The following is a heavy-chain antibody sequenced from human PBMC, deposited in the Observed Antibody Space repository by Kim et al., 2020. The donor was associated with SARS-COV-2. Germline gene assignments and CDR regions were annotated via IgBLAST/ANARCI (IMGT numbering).Heavy chain of an antibody. Sequence: SETLSLTCTVSGGSISSSSYYWGWIRQPPGKGLEWIGSIYYSGSTYYNPSLKSRVTISVDTSKNQFSLKLSSVTAADTAVYYCARSPLYDFWSGYFDYWGQGTLVTVS. J-gene: IGHJ4*02. D-gene: IGHD3-3*01. CDR1: GGSISSSSYY. V-gene: IGHV4-39*01. CDR3: ARSPLYDFWSGYFDY. CDR2: IYYSGST.